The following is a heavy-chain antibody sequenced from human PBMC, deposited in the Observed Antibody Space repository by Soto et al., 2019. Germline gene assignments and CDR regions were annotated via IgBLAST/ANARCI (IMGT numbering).Heavy chain of an antibody. CDR1: GGSISSSNW. CDR3: ARGYYYDSSGYPWAYFDY. CDR2: INHSGST. D-gene: IGHD3-22*01. J-gene: IGHJ4*02. Sequence: PSETLSLTCAVSGGSISSSNWWSWVRQPPGKRLEWIGEINHSGSTNYNPSLKSRVTISVDTSKNQFSLKLSSVTAADTAVYYCARGYYYDSSGYPWAYFDYWGQGTLVTVSS. V-gene: IGHV4-4*02.